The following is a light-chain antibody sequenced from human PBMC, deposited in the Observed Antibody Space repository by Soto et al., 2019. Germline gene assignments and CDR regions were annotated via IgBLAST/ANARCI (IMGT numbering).Light chain of an antibody. CDR1: SSDVGGYNY. V-gene: IGLV2-11*01. CDR3: YSYAGSYTFYV. J-gene: IGLJ1*01. CDR2: DVS. Sequence: QSVLTQPRSVSGSPGQSVTISCTGTSSDVGGYNYVSWYQQYPGKAPKLMIYDVSKRPSGVPDCFSGSKSGNTASLTISGLQAEDEADYYCYSYAGSYTFYVFGTGTKVTVL.